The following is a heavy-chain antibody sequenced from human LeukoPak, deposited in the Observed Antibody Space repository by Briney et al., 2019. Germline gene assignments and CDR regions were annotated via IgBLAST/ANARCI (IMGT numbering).Heavy chain of an antibody. CDR3: ARDDYYDSSGYYSGFDY. CDR2: IYYSGST. Sequence: PSETLSLTCTVSGGSISSYYWSWIRQPPGKGLEWIGYIYYSGSTNYNPSLKSRVTISVDTSKNQFSLKLSPVTAADTAVYYCARDDYYDSSGYYSGFDYWGQGTLVTVSS. J-gene: IGHJ4*02. V-gene: IGHV4-59*08. CDR1: GGSISSYY. D-gene: IGHD3-22*01.